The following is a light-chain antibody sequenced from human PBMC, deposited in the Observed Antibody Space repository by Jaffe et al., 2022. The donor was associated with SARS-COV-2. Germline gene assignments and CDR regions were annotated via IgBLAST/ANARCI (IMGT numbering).Light chain of an antibody. J-gene: IGLJ3*02. CDR1: SLRRYY. V-gene: IGLV3-19*01. CDR3: SSRDSSGNHVV. Sequence: SSELTQDPAVSVALGQTVRITCQGDSLRRYYASWYQQKPGQAPVVVLYINNNRPSGIPDRFSGSSSGNTASLTITGAQAEDEADYYCSSRDSSGNHVVFGGGTKLTVL. CDR2: INN.